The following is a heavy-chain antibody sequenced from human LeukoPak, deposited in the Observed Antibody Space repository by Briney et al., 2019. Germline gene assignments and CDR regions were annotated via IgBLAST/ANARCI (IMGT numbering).Heavy chain of an antibody. Sequence: QSGGSLRLSCAASGFTFSSYWMSWVRQAPGKGLEWVANIKQDGSEKYYVDSVKGRFTISRDNAKNSLYLQMNSLRAEDTPVYYCARAAAPDYYYYMDVWGKGTTVTVSS. V-gene: IGHV3-7*01. CDR1: GFTFSSYW. CDR3: ARAAAPDYYYYMDV. CDR2: IKQDGSEK. J-gene: IGHJ6*03.